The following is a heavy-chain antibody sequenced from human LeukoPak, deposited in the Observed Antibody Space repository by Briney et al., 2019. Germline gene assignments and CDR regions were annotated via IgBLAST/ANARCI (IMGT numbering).Heavy chain of an antibody. CDR3: ARESRGGDPAFDY. CDR1: GGSISSSNW. D-gene: IGHD3-10*01. V-gene: IGHV4-4*02. J-gene: IGHJ4*02. CDR2: IYHSGST. Sequence: PSGTLSLTCAVSGGSISSSNWWSWVRQPPGKGLEWIGEIYHSGSTNYNPSLKSRVTISVDKSKNQFSLKLSSVTAADTAVYYCARESRGGDPAFDYWGQGTLVTVSS.